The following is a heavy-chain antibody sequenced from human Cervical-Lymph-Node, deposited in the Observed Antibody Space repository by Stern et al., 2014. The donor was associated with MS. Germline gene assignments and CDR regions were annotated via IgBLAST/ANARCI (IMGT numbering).Heavy chain of an antibody. V-gene: IGHV2-70*13. CDR3: ARRHCSARGPFDY. CDR2: IDWDDDK. Sequence: QVTLRESGPALVQPTQTLTLTCTFSGFSLSTSGMCVSWIRQPPGQALEWLELIDWDDDKYYSTSLKTRLTISKDTSKNQVVLTMTNMDPVDTATYFCARRHCSARGPFDYWGQGTLVTVSS. CDR1: GFSLSTSGMC. J-gene: IGHJ4*02. D-gene: IGHD2-15*01.